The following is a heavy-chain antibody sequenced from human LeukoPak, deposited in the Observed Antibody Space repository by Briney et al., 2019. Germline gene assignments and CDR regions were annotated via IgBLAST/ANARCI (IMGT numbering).Heavy chain of an antibody. CDR3: AGYVAAAGNQIYYYYYMDV. J-gene: IGHJ6*03. V-gene: IGHV3-30*02. CDR1: GFTFSSYG. Sequence: PGGSLRLSCAASGFTFSSYGMHWVRQAPGKGLEWVAFIRYDGSNKYYADSVKGRFTISRDNSKNTLYLQMNSLRAEDTAVYYCAGYVAAAGNQIYYYYYMDVWGKGTTVTVSS. D-gene: IGHD6-13*01. CDR2: IRYDGSNK.